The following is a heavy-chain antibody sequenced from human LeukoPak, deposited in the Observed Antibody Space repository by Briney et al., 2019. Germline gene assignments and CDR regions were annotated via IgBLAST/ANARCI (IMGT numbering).Heavy chain of an antibody. Sequence: ASVKVSCKASGYTFTGYYMHWVRQAPGQGLEWMGRINPNSGGTNYAQKFQGRVTMTRDTSISTAYMELSRLRSDDTAVYYCARGGIAAAGPLYNWLDPWGQGTLVTVSS. V-gene: IGHV1-2*06. CDR1: GYTFTGYY. CDR3: ARGGIAAAGPLYNWLDP. CDR2: INPNSGGT. J-gene: IGHJ5*02. D-gene: IGHD6-13*01.